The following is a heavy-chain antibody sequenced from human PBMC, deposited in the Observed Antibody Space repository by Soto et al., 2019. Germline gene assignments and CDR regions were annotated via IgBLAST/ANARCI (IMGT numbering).Heavy chain of an antibody. CDR2: ISYDGSNK. CDR3: ANGYSSGWSTFDY. V-gene: IGHV3-30*18. Sequence: SLRLSCAASGFTFSSYGMHWVRQAPGKGLEWVAVISYDGSNKYYADSVKGRFTISRDNSKNTLYLQMNSLRAEDTAVYYCANGYSSGWSTFDYWGQGTLVTVSS. D-gene: IGHD6-19*01. CDR1: GFTFSSYG. J-gene: IGHJ4*02.